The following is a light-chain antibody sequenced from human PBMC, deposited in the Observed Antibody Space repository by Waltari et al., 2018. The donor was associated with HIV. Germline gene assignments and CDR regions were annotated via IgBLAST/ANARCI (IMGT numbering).Light chain of an antibody. CDR1: QSIASY. CDR2: AAS. J-gene: IGKJ1*01. V-gene: IGKV1-39*01. CDR3: QQSYTTPRA. Sequence: DIQMTQSPSSLSASVGDRVTITCRASQSIASYLNWYQQQPGKAPKLLIYAASSLQRVVPSRFSGSGSVTYFTLTISSLQPEYFATYYCQQSYTTPRAFGQVTKVEIK.